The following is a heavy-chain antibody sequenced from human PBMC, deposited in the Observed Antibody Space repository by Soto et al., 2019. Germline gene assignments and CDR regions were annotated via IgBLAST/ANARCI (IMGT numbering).Heavy chain of an antibody. Sequence: EVQLLESGGGLVQPGGSLRLSCAASGFTFSSYAMNWVRQAPGKGLEWVSSIISGGGNTNSADSVKGRFTISRDNSKNTLYLQMNSLRAEDTAVYYCAKAVGPYYPYSYMDVWGKGTTVTVSS. D-gene: IGHD3-10*01. V-gene: IGHV3-23*01. J-gene: IGHJ6*03. CDR3: AKAVGPYYPYSYMDV. CDR2: IISGGGNT. CDR1: GFTFSSYA.